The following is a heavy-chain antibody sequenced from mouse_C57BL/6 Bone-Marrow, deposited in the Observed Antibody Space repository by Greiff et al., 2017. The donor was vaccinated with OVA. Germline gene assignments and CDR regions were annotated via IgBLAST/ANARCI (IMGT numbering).Heavy chain of an antibody. J-gene: IGHJ1*03. Sequence: VQLQQSGPGLVKPSQTVFLTCTVTGISITTGNYRWSWIRQFPGNKLEWIGYIYYSGTITYNPSLTSRTTITRDTPKNQFFLEMNSLTAEDTATYYCARFYYYGSDWYFDVWGTGTTVTVSS. CDR2: IYYSGTI. D-gene: IGHD1-1*01. CDR1: GISITTGNYR. CDR3: ARFYYYGSDWYFDV. V-gene: IGHV3-5*01.